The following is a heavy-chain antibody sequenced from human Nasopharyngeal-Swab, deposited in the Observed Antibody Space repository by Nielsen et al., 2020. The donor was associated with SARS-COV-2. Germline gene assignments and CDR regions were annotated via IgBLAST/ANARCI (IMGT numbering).Heavy chain of an antibody. Sequence: ASVKVSCKASGYTFMHFKMHWVRQAPGQGLEWMGWINPDTGGTTYAQRFQGWVTMTRDTSISTFYMDLNRLKSDDMAVYYCARLGAAGDFDYWGQGTLVTVSS. CDR1: GYTFMHFK. CDR2: INPDTGGT. V-gene: IGHV1-2*04. CDR3: ARLGAAGDFDY. J-gene: IGHJ4*02. D-gene: IGHD6-13*01.